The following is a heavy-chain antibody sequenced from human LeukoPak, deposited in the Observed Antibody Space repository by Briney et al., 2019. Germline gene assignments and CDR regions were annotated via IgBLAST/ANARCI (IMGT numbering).Heavy chain of an antibody. CDR3: ARQGSDYYDSSGYYLDY. Sequence: SETLSLTCAVSGYSISSGYYWGWIRQPPGKGLEWIGSIYHSGSTYYNPSLKSRVTISVDTSKNQFSLKLSSVTAADTAVYYCARQGSDYYDSSGYYLDYWGQGTLVTVSS. CDR1: GYSISSGYY. J-gene: IGHJ4*02. D-gene: IGHD3-22*01. CDR2: IYHSGST. V-gene: IGHV4-38-2*01.